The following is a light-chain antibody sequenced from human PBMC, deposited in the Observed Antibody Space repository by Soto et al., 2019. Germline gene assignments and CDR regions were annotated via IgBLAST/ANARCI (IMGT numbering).Light chain of an antibody. CDR2: AAS. CDR3: QQANSFPRA. Sequence: DIQMTQSASSVSASVGDRVTNTFRASQGMSSWLAWYQQKPGKAPTLLIYAASSLQSGVPSRFSGSGSGTDFARTVSSLQPEDFETYYCQQANSFPRAFGQGTQVEIK. J-gene: IGKJ1*01. CDR1: QGMSSW. V-gene: IGKV1-12*01.